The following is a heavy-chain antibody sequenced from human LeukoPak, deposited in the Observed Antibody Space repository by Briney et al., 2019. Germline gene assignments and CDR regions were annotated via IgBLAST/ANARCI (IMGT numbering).Heavy chain of an antibody. J-gene: IGHJ6*02. Sequence: PGGSLRLSCAASGFTFSTYCMNWFRQAPGEGLEWVSSISSSGANIFYTDSVKGRFTISRDNAKNSLYLQMNSLRAEDTAVYYCARHGDGFYYGMDVWGQGTTVTVSS. CDR3: ARHGDGFYYGMDV. V-gene: IGHV3-21*01. CDR2: ISSSGANI. CDR1: GFTFSTYC. D-gene: IGHD4-17*01.